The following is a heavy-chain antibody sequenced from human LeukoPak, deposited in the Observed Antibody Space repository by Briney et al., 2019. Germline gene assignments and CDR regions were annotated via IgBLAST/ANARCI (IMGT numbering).Heavy chain of an antibody. CDR1: GGSFSGYY. Sequence: SETLSLTCAVYGGSFSGYYWSWIRQPPGKGLEWIGEINHSGSTKNNPSLKSRVTISVDTSKNQFSLKLSSVTAADTAVYYCARPGGDCSGGSCYWNWFDPWGQGTLVTVSS. J-gene: IGHJ5*02. CDR2: INHSGST. V-gene: IGHV4-34*01. D-gene: IGHD2-15*01. CDR3: ARPGGDCSGGSCYWNWFDP.